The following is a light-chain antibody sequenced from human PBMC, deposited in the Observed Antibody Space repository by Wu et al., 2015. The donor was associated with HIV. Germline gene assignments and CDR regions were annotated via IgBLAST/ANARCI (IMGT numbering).Light chain of an antibody. V-gene: IGKV3-20*01. CDR1: ETVSSTY. J-gene: IGKJ4*01. Sequence: PGERATLSCRANETVSSTYLAWYQHKPGQAPRLLIYGASSRATGIPDRFSGSGSGTDFTLTISRLEPEDFAVYYCQQYGSSPLTFGGGTKVEIK. CDR3: QQYGSSPLT. CDR2: GAS.